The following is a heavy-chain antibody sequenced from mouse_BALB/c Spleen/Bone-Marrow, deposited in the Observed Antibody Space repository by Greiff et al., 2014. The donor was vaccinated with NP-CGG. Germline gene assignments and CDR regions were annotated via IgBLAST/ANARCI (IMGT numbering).Heavy chain of an antibody. V-gene: IGHV1-87*01. J-gene: IGHJ2*01. Sequence: QVQLQQSGAELARPGASVRLSRKASGYTFTGYWMEWVKQRPGHGLEWIGIIFPGGGSARFNEEFKGKATFTADKSSSTAYMQQRSFASEDAAVYYCARVIDDNATAHWGQGTTLTVSS. CDR3: ARVIDDNATAH. D-gene: IGHD6-1*01. CDR2: IFPGGGSA. CDR1: GYTFTGYW.